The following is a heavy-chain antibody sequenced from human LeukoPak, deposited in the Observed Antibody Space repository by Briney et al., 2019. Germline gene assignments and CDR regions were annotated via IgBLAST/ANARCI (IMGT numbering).Heavy chain of an antibody. Sequence: PPETLSLTCAVSGFSINTAHYWGWVRQPPGEGLEWIGSISHSGNAYYNPSLKSRVTISLDASKNQFSLKVTSLTAADTAVYYCARGMSSVAAVGLWGRGTLVTVSS. CDR1: GFSINTAHY. J-gene: IGHJ1*01. D-gene: IGHD6-13*01. CDR3: ARGMSSVAAVGL. CDR2: ISHSGNA. V-gene: IGHV4-38-2*01.